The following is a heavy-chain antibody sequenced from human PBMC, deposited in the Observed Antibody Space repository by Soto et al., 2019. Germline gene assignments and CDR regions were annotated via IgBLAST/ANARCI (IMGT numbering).Heavy chain of an antibody. V-gene: IGHV4-34*01. J-gene: IGHJ6*02. CDR1: GGSFSGYY. D-gene: IGHD3-10*01. CDR2: INHSGST. Sequence: SETLSLTCAVYGGSFSGYYWSWIRQPPGKGLEWIGEINHSGSTNYNPSLKSRVTISVDTSKNQFSLKLSSVTAADTAVYYCAREASDELLWFWELPYGMDVWGQGTTVT. CDR3: AREASDELLWFWELPYGMDV.